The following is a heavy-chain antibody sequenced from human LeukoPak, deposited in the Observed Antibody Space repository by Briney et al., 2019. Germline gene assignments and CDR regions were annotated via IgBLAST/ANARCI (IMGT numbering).Heavy chain of an antibody. D-gene: IGHD5-24*01. CDR2: IYYSGNT. J-gene: IGHJ4*02. V-gene: IGHV4-39*01. CDR3: ARTPRDGYNSPYFDY. Sequence: SETLSLTCTVSGGSISSSSYYWGWIRQPPGKGLEWIGSIYYSGNTYYNPSLKSRVTISVDTSKNQFSLKLSSVTAADTAVYYCARTPRDGYNSPYFDYWGQGTLVTVSS. CDR1: GGSISSSSYY.